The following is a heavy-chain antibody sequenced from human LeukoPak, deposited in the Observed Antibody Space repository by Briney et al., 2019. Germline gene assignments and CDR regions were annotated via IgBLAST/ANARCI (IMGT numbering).Heavy chain of an antibody. CDR3: AREHYYDSSGFNAFDI. V-gene: IGHV1-69*04. D-gene: IGHD3-22*01. CDR1: GGTFSSYA. CDR2: IIPILGIA. Sequence: SVKVSCKASGGTFSSYAISWVRQAPGQGLEWMGRIIPILGIANYAQKFQGRVTVTADKSTSTAYMELSSLRSEDTAVYYCAREHYYDSSGFNAFDIWGQGTMVTVSS. J-gene: IGHJ3*02.